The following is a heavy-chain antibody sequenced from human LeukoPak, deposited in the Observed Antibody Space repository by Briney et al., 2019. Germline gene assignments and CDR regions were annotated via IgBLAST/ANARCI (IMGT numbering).Heavy chain of an antibody. CDR3: ASWGAGGNS. J-gene: IGHJ4*02. CDR2: INPDGSGK. V-gene: IGHV3-7*01. D-gene: IGHD3-16*01. CDR1: GFTLSTYW. Sequence: GGSLRLSCEASGFTLSTYWMNWVRQVPGKGLDWVANINPDGSGKRYVDSVKGRFTIARDNADNSLSLQLNSLRAEDTAVYYCASWGAGGNSWGQGTLVTVSS.